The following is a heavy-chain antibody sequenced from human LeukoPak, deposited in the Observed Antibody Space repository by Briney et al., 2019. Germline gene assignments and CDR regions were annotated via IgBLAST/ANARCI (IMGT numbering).Heavy chain of an antibody. D-gene: IGHD6-13*01. CDR3: AKLIAAAGTPDY. V-gene: IGHV3-23*01. CDR2: ISGSGGST. CDR1: GFTVSSNY. J-gene: IGHJ4*02. Sequence: GGSLRLSCAASGFTVSSNYMSWVRQAPGKGLEWVSAISGSGGSTYYADSVKGRFTISRDNSKNTLYLQMNSLRAEDTAVYYCAKLIAAAGTPDYWGQGTLVTVSS.